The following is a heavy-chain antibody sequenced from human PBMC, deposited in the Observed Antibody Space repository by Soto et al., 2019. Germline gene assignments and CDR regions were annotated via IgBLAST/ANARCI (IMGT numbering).Heavy chain of an antibody. D-gene: IGHD1-26*01. V-gene: IGHV1-18*01. CDR2: ISVYNGNT. CDR3: ARDAPYSGSYYGADY. Sequence: QVQLVQSGVEVKKPGASVKVSCKASGYTFTSYGISWVRQAAGQGLEWMGWISVYNGNTNYAQKLQGRVTMTTDTSTSTAYMELRSLRSDDTAVYYCARDAPYSGSYYGADYWGQGTLVNVSS. J-gene: IGHJ4*02. CDR1: GYTFTSYG.